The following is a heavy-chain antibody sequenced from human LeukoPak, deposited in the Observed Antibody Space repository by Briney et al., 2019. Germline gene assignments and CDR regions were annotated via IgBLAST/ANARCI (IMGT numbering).Heavy chain of an antibody. CDR2: ISAYNGNT. CDR1: GYTFTSYG. CDR3: AREKSGQIVGATYNWFDP. J-gene: IGHJ5*02. Sequence: GASVKVCCKASGYTFTSYGISWVRQAPGQGVEWMGWISAYNGNTNYAQKLQGRVTMTTDTSTSTAYMELRSLRSDDTAVYYCAREKSGQIVGATYNWFDPWGQGTLVTVSS. V-gene: IGHV1-18*01. D-gene: IGHD1-26*01.